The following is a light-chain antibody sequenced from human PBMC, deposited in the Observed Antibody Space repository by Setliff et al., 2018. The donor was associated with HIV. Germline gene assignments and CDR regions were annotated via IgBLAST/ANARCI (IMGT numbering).Light chain of an antibody. CDR2: DVR. J-gene: IGLJ1*01. V-gene: IGLV2-14*03. Sequence: QSALTQPASVSGSPGQSITISCTGTSSDIGAYNYVSWYQQHPGKAPKVMIYDVRKRPSGVSNRFSGSKSGNTASLTISGLQAEDEAAYYCSSYVNINTLVFGTGTEVTVL. CDR1: SSDIGAYNY. CDR3: SSYVNINTLV.